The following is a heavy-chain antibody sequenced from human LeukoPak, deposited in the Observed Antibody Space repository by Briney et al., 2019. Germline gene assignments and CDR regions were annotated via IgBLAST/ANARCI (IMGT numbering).Heavy chain of an antibody. CDR2: IYYSGST. J-gene: IGHJ3*02. CDR3: ARVTDTAEYAFDI. D-gene: IGHD5-18*01. CDR1: GGSISSGGYY. Sequence: PSQTLSLTCTVSGGSISSGGYYWSWIRQHPGKGLEWIGYIYYSGSTYYNPSLKSRVTISVDTSKNQFSLKLSSVTAADTAVYYCARVTDTAEYAFDIWGQGTMVTVSS. V-gene: IGHV4-31*03.